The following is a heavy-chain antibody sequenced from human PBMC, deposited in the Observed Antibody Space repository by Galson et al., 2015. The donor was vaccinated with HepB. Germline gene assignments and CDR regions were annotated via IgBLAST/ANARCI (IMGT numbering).Heavy chain of an antibody. CDR1: GGTFSSYA. D-gene: IGHD4-17*01. V-gene: IGHV1-69*04. CDR3: ATTRRLGITTVNVWGFEPPDY. J-gene: IGHJ4*02. CDR2: IIPILGIA. Sequence: SVKVSCKASGGTFSSYAISWVRQAPGQGLEWMGRIIPILGIANYAQKFQGRVTITADKSTSTAYMDLSSLRSEDTAVYYCATTRRLGITTVNVWGFEPPDYWGQGTLVTVSS.